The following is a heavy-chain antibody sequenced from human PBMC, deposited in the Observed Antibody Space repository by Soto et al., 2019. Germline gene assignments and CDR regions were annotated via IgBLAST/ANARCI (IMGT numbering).Heavy chain of an antibody. CDR3: ARDVGSFDY. CDR2: VNGDSDYT. CDR1: GYSFTTYK. V-gene: IGHV1-3*01. J-gene: IGHJ4*01. Sequence: GDSVKVSCKASGYSFTTYKIHWVRQAPGQSLEWMGWVNGDSDYTVYSQNFQGRVTITRDTSANTVYMELSSLTSEDTAMYYCARDVGSFDYWG. D-gene: IGHD1-26*01.